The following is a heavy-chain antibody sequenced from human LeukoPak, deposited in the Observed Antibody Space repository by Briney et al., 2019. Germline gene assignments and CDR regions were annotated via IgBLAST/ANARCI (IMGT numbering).Heavy chain of an antibody. D-gene: IGHD3-9*01. CDR3: ARVDYDILTGLGYYGMDV. CDR1: GGSISSYY. J-gene: IGHJ6*02. V-gene: IGHV4-59*01. Sequence: PSETLSLTCTVSGGSISSYYWSWIRQPPGKGLEWIGYIYYSGSTNYNPSLKSRVTISVDTSKNQFSLKLSSVTAADTAVYYCARVDYDILTGLGYYGMDVWGQGTTVTVSS. CDR2: IYYSGST.